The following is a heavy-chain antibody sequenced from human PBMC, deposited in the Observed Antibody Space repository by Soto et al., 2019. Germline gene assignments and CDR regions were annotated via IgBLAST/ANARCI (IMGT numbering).Heavy chain of an antibody. D-gene: IGHD2-15*01. Sequence: QVHLQQWGAGLLKPSETLSLTCAVYGGSFSDTYWNWFRQPPGKGLEWIGEINHNTNTIYNPSLTSRDTLSVDTSKNHFSPKLTSVTAADTAVYYCARGVRLFRGRFDPWGQGTLVTVSS. CDR1: GGSFSDTY. CDR3: ARGVRLFRGRFDP. J-gene: IGHJ5*02. CDR2: INHNTNT. V-gene: IGHV4-34*01.